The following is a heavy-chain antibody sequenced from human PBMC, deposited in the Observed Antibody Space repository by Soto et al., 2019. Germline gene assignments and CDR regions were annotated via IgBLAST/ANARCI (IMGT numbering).Heavy chain of an antibody. J-gene: IGHJ3*02. CDR1: GFTFSSYG. CDR2: ISYDGSNK. CDR3: AKGEGYCSGGSCQGAAFDI. V-gene: IGHV3-30*18. Sequence: QVQLVESGGGVVQPGRSLRLSCAASGFTFSSYGMHWVRQAPGKGLEWVAVISYDGSNKYYADSVKGRFTISRDNSKNTLYLQMNSLRAEDTAVYYCAKGEGYCSGGSCQGAAFDIWGQGTMVTVSS. D-gene: IGHD2-15*01.